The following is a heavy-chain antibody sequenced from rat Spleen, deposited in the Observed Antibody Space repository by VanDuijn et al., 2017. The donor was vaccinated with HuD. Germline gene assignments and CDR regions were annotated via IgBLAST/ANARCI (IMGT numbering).Heavy chain of an antibody. J-gene: IGHJ2*01. D-gene: IGHD4-3*01. CDR2: IDSVGST. CDR3: ARRGAPFDY. V-gene: IGHV3-3*01. CDR1: GYSITSNY. Sequence: EGQLQESGPGLVKSSQSLSLTCSVTGYSITSNYWGWIRKFPGNKMEWMGYIDSVGSTNYNPSLRSRISIARDTSKNQFFLQVNSVIIDDTATYYCARRGAPFDYWGQGVMVTVSS.